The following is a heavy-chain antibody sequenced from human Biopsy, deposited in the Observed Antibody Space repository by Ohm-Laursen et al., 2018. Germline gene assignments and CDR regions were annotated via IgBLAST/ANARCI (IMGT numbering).Heavy chain of an antibody. J-gene: IGHJ4*02. CDR2: ISYTGDT. CDR1: GGSISSYY. D-gene: IGHD4-11*01. Sequence: GTLSLTCTVSGGSISSYYWNWIRQPPGKGLEWIGYISYTGDTNYNPSLESRITISLDTSKNQFSLMLSSVTAADTAVYYCARSNGYGDYRFDDWGQGTLVTVAS. CDR3: ARSNGYGDYRFDD. V-gene: IGHV4-59*01.